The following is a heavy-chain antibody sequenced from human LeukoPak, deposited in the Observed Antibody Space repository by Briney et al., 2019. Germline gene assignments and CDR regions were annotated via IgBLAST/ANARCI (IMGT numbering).Heavy chain of an antibody. CDR2: ISGSGGST. V-gene: IGHV3-23*01. CDR1: GFTFSSYA. J-gene: IGHJ4*02. CDR3: AKSGDSSGYYYQFDY. D-gene: IGHD3-22*01. Sequence: GGSLRLSCAASGFTFSSYAMSWVRQAPGKGLEWVSAISGSGGSTYYADSVKGRFTTSRDNSKNTLYLQMNSLRTEDTAVYYCAKSGDSSGYYYQFDYWGQGTLVTVSS.